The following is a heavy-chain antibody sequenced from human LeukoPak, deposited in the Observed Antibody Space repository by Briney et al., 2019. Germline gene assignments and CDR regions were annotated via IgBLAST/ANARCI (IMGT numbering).Heavy chain of an antibody. J-gene: IGHJ6*02. D-gene: IGHD4-17*01. CDR3: AKVPYGAYVNYYSGMDV. Sequence: GSLRLSCAASGFTFDDYAMHWVRQAPGKGLEWVSAISGSGGSTYYADSVKGRFTISRDNSKNTLYLQMNSLRAEDTAVYYCAKVPYGAYVNYYSGMDVWGQGTTVTVSS. CDR2: ISGSGGST. CDR1: GFTFDDYA. V-gene: IGHV3-23*01.